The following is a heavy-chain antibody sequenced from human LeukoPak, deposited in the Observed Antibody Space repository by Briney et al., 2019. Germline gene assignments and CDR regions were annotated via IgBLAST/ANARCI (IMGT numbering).Heavy chain of an antibody. CDR2: INPNSGGT. D-gene: IGHD3-22*01. V-gene: IGHV1-2*02. CDR1: GYTFTGYY. J-gene: IGHJ4*02. Sequence: GASVKVSCKASGYTFTGYYMHWVRQAPGQGLEWTGWINPNSGGTNYAQKFQGRVTMTRDTSISTAYMELSRLRSDDTAVYYCARGSSGYYYRSYFDYWGQGTLVTVSS. CDR3: ARGSSGYYYRSYFDY.